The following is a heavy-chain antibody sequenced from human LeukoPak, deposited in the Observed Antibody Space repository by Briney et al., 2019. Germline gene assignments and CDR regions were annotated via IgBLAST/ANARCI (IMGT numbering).Heavy chain of an antibody. Sequence: ASVKDSCKASGYTFTSYYMHWVRQAPGQGLEWMGIINPSGGSTSYAQKFQGRVTMTRDTSTSTVYMELSSLRSEDTAVYYCARAGPNNYYDSSGYALAFDIWGQGTMVTVSS. J-gene: IGHJ3*02. CDR1: GYTFTSYY. V-gene: IGHV1-46*01. CDR2: INPSGGST. D-gene: IGHD3-22*01. CDR3: ARAGPNNYYDSSGYALAFDI.